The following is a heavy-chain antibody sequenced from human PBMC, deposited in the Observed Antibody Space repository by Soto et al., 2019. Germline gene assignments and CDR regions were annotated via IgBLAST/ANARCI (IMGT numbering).Heavy chain of an antibody. CDR2: IYYSGST. CDR3: ARGGDIVVVPAAEGEYGMDV. J-gene: IGHJ6*02. D-gene: IGHD2-2*01. Sequence: QVQLQESGPGLVKPSETLSLTCTVSGGSISSYYWSWIRQPPGKGLEWIGYIYYSGSTNYNPSLKSRVTISVDTSKNQFSLKLSSVTAADTAVYYCARGGDIVVVPAAEGEYGMDVWGQGTTVTVSS. V-gene: IGHV4-59*01. CDR1: GGSISSYY.